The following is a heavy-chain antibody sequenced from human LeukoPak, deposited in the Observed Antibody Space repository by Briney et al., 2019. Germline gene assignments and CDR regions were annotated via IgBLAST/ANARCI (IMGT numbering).Heavy chain of an antibody. V-gene: IGHV4-4*02. D-gene: IGHD2/OR15-2a*01. J-gene: IGHJ3*02. CDR3: ARLSPDGFDI. CDR2: SYHSGST. Sequence: PSETLSLTCAVSGGSITSSKWWTWVRQPPGKGLEWIGESYHSGSTNYNPSLKSRVTISVDKSKKQFSLKLSSVTAADTAVYYCARLSPDGFDIWGQGTMGTVFS. CDR1: GGSITSSKW.